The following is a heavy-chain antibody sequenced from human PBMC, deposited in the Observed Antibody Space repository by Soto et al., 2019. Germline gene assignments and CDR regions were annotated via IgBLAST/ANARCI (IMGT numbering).Heavy chain of an antibody. V-gene: IGHV5-51*01. D-gene: IGHD6-6*01. CDR3: ARPSGSSSKSGSYYYYMDV. CDR1: GNSFTSYW. J-gene: IGHJ6*03. CDR2: NYPGDSDT. Sequence: GESLKIFWKGSGNSFTSYWLGWGRQMPGKGLELIGINYPGDSDTRYSPFFQGQVPSSADKSISTANLQWSSLKATDTAMYYCARPSGSSSKSGSYYYYMDVWGQGTTVTVSS.